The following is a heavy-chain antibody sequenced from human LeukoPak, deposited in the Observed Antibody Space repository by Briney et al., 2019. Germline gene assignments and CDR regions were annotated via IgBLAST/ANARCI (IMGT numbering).Heavy chain of an antibody. D-gene: IGHD2-8*01. CDR1: SGSISNYY. Sequence: PSETLSLTCTVSSGSISNYYWSWIWHPPGKGLEWIGFSDYSGNTNYNPSLKSRVTISLDTSKDQIALKLSSVTAADTAVYYCARLNGGGWGQGTLVVVTS. J-gene: IGHJ4*02. V-gene: IGHV4-59*08. CDR3: ARLNGGG. CDR2: SDYSGNT.